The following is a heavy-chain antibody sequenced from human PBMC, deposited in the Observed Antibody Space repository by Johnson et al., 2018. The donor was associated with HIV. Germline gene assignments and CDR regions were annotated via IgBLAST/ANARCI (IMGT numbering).Heavy chain of an antibody. Sequence: QVQLVESGGGLVKPGGSLRLSCAASGFTFSDDYMSWIRQAPGKGLEWVSYISRSGSTITYADSVKGRFTISRDNTKNSLYLQMNSLGAEDTAVYFCAKDLTYVISAFDIWGQGTMVTVSS. CDR1: GFTFSDDY. D-gene: IGHD3-10*02. CDR3: AKDLTYVISAFDI. V-gene: IGHV3-11*01. J-gene: IGHJ3*02. CDR2: ISRSGSTI.